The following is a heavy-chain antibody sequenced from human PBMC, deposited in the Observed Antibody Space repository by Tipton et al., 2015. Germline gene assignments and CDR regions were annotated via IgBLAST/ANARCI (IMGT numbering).Heavy chain of an antibody. CDR3: ARARGRHGGLFDS. CDR2: ISYSGST. J-gene: IGHJ4*02. D-gene: IGHD4-23*01. Sequence: TLSLTCSVSGGSISSSSYYWGWIRQPPGKGLEWIGYISYSGSTHYNPSLKRRVTISLDTSKNQFSLTLNSVTAADTAVYYCARARGRHGGLFDSWGQGILVTVSS. CDR1: GGSISSSSYY. V-gene: IGHV4-61*05.